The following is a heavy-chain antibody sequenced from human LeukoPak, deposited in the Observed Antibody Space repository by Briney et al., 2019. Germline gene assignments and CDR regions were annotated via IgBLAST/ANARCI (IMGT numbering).Heavy chain of an antibody. CDR1: GCTFTSYG. V-gene: IGHV1-18*01. CDR2: ISAYNGNT. CDR3: ARDKGSTGYSSSRNWFDP. D-gene: IGHD6-13*01. J-gene: IGHJ5*02. Sequence: ASVKVSCKASGCTFTSYGISWVRQAPGQGLEWMGWISAYNGNTNYAQKLQGRVTMTTDTSTSTAYMELRSLRSDDTAVYYCARDKGSTGYSSSRNWFDPWGQGTLVTVSS.